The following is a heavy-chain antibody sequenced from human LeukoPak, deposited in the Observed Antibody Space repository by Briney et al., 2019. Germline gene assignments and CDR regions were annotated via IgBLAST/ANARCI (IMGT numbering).Heavy chain of an antibody. CDR2: INPSGGST. D-gene: IGHD6-13*01. CDR3: AREGGYSSSWYSLHYYYYGMDV. Sequence: GASVKVSCKASGYTFTSYYMHWVRQAPGQGLEWMGIINPSGGSTSYAQKFQGRVTMTRDTSTSTVYMELSSLRSEDPAVYYCAREGGYSSSWYSLHYYYYGMDVWGQGTTVTVSS. CDR1: GYTFTSYY. J-gene: IGHJ6*02. V-gene: IGHV1-46*01.